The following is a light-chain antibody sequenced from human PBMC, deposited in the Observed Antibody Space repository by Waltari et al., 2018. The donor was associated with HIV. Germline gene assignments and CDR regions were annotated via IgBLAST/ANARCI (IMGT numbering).Light chain of an antibody. J-gene: IGLJ2*01. Sequence: SHELTQPPSVSVSPGRAARITCSGDALPYRYVYWYQQKSGQAPVLVIHEGSRRPSGIPERISGSTTGTMATLTISGAQVEDEADYYCFSTNSGGNQGLFGGGTKLIVL. CDR1: ALPYRY. CDR2: EGS. CDR3: FSTNSGGNQGL. V-gene: IGLV3-10*01.